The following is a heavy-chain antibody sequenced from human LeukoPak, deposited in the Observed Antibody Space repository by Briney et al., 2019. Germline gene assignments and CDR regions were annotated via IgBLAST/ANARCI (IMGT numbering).Heavy chain of an antibody. Sequence: GESLKISCKGSGYSFTSYWIGWVRQMPGKGLEWMGVIYPGDSDTRYSPSFQGQVTISADKSISTAYLQWSSLKASDTAMYYCARVGGSSLIDNWFDPWGQGTLVTVSS. CDR3: ARVGGSSLIDNWFDP. CDR1: GYSFTSYW. J-gene: IGHJ5*02. CDR2: IYPGDSDT. V-gene: IGHV5-51*01. D-gene: IGHD6-13*01.